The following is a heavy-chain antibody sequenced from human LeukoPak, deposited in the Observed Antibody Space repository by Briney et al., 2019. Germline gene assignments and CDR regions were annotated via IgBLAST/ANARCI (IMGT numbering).Heavy chain of an antibody. D-gene: IGHD3-22*01. CDR3: ARASRVTKYYYDSSGYQYYFDY. V-gene: IGHV4-34*01. Sequence: PSETLSLTCAVYGGSFSGYYWSWIRQPPGKGLEWIGEINHSGSTNYNPSLKSRVTISVDTSKNQFSLKLSSVTAADTAVYYCARASRVTKYYYDSSGYQYYFDYWGQGTLVTVSS. CDR2: INHSGST. J-gene: IGHJ4*02. CDR1: GGSFSGYY.